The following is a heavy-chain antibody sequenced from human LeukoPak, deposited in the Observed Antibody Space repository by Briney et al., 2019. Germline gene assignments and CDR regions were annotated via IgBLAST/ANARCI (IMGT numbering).Heavy chain of an antibody. CDR1: GGSISSSNW. CDR3: ASEGYCSSTSCLDY. D-gene: IGHD2-2*01. J-gene: IGHJ4*02. V-gene: IGHV4-4*02. CDR2: IYHSGST. Sequence: PSETLSLTCAVSGGSISSSNWWSWVRQPPGKGLEWIGEIYHSGSTNYNPSLKSRVTISVDKSKNQFSLKLSSVTAADTAVYYCASEGYCSSTSCLDYWGQGTLVTVSS.